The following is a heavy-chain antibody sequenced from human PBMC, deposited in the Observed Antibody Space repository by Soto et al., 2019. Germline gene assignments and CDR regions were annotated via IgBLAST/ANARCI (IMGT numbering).Heavy chain of an antibody. V-gene: IGHV4-31*03. CDR1: GGSISSGGFY. CDR2: IFYTGTT. D-gene: IGHD6-6*01. CDR3: ARDAYSSSGYYYHGMDV. J-gene: IGHJ6*02. Sequence: QVQLQESGPGLVKTSQTLSLTCNVSGGSISSGGFYWSWVRQHPGKGLEWIGYIFYTGTTYYSPSLKSRVTISVDTSEKQFYLKLNSVTAADTAVYYCARDAYSSSGYYYHGMDVWGQGTTVTVSS.